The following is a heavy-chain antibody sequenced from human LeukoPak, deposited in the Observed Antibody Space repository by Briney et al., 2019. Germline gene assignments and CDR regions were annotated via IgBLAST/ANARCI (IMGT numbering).Heavy chain of an antibody. CDR1: GGSISSYY. J-gene: IGHJ3*02. CDR2: IYYSGST. CDR3: ARGRGYSGYDDAFDI. Sequence: SETLSLTCTVSGGSISSYYWSWIRQPPGKGLEWIGYIYYSGSTNYNPSLKSRVTISVDTSKNQFSLKLSSVTAADTAVYYCARGRGYSGYDDAFDIWGQGTMVTVSS. D-gene: IGHD5-12*01. V-gene: IGHV4-59*12.